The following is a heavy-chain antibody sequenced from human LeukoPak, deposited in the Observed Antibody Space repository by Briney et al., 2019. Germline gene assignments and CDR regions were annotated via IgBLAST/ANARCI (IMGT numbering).Heavy chain of an antibody. D-gene: IGHD6-13*01. CDR1: GYTFTGYY. CDR3: ARLGVAAAGQDY. CDR2: INPNSGGT. J-gene: IGHJ4*02. V-gene: IGHV1-2*02. Sequence: ASVKVSCKASGYTFTGYYMHWVRQAPGQGLEWMGWINPNSGGTNYAQKFQGRVTMTRDTSTSTAYMELSRLRSDDTAVYYCARLGVAAAGQDYWGQGTLVTVSS.